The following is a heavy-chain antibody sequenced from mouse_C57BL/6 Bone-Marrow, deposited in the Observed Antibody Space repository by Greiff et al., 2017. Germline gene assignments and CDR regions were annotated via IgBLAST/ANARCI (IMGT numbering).Heavy chain of an antibody. V-gene: IGHV14-4*01. Sequence: VQLQQSGAELVRPGASVKLSCTASGFNIKDDYMHWVKQRPEQGLEWIGWIDPENGDTEYASKFQGKATITADTSSNTAYLQRSSLTSEDTAVYYCTSPGGYFDYWGQGTTLTVSS. CDR3: TSPGGYFDY. CDR1: GFNIKDDY. J-gene: IGHJ2*01. CDR2: IDPENGDT.